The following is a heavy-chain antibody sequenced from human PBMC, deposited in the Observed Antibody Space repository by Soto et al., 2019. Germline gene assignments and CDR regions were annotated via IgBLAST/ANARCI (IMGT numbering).Heavy chain of an antibody. CDR1: GYTFTSYG. CDR3: ARGRNTPAAIRGPPVFDY. J-gene: IGHJ4*02. V-gene: IGHV1-18*04. CDR2: ISAYNGNT. D-gene: IGHD2-2*02. Sequence: GASVKVSCKASGYTFTSYGISRVRQAPGQGLEWMGWISAYNGNTNYAQKLQGRVTMTTDTSTSTAYTELRSLRSDDTAVYYCARGRNTPAAIRGPPVFDYWGQGTLVTVSS.